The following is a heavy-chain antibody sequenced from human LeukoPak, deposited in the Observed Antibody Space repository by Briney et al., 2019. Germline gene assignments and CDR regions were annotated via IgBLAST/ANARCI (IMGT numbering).Heavy chain of an antibody. Sequence: GASVKVSCKASGGTLNSYVISWVRQAPGQGLEWMGGIIPISGTTNYAQKFQGRVTITADKSTSTAHMELSSLRSEDTAVYYCATLRCGSYYMDVWGKGTTVTVSS. CDR1: GGTLNSYV. D-gene: IGHD2-15*01. J-gene: IGHJ6*03. CDR3: ATLRCGSYYMDV. CDR2: IIPISGTT. V-gene: IGHV1-69*06.